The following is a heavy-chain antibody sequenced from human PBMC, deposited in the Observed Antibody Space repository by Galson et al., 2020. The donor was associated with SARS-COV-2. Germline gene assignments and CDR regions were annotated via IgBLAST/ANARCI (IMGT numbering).Heavy chain of an antibody. CDR3: ARDDPSFGDLAFDY. CDR1: GFTFSSYA. D-gene: IGHD3-10*01. Sequence: GESLKISCAASGFTFSSYAMHWVRQAPGKGLEWVAVISYDGSNKYYADSVKGRFTISRDNSKNTLYLQMNSLRAEDTAVYYCARDDPSFGDLAFDYWGQGTLVTVSS. J-gene: IGHJ4*02. V-gene: IGHV3-30*04. CDR2: ISYDGSNK.